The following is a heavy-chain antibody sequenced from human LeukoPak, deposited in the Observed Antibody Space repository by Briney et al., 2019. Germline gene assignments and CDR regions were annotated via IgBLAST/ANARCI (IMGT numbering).Heavy chain of an antibody. CDR2: INPNGGGT. Sequence: ASVKVSCKASGYTFTGYYMHWVRQAPGQGLEWMGWINPNGGGTNYAQKFQGRVTTTRDTSISTAYMELSRLRSDDTAVYYCARDPLSGSYADYYYGMDVWGQGTTVTVSS. CDR1: GYTFTGYY. V-gene: IGHV1-2*02. D-gene: IGHD1-26*01. J-gene: IGHJ6*02. CDR3: ARDPLSGSYADYYYGMDV.